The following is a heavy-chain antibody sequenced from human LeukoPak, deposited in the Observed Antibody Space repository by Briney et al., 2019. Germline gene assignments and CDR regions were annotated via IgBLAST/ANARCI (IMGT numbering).Heavy chain of an antibody. Sequence: PGGSLRLSCAASGFTFSDYYMSWIRQAPGKGLEWVSYISSSGSTIYYADSVKGRFTISRDNAKNSLYLQMNSLRAEDTAVYYCARVGSSGYYRVETHDAFDIWGQGTMVTVSS. CDR3: ARVGSSGYYRVETHDAFDI. CDR2: ISSSGSTI. V-gene: IGHV3-11*01. CDR1: GFTFSDYY. J-gene: IGHJ3*02. D-gene: IGHD3-22*01.